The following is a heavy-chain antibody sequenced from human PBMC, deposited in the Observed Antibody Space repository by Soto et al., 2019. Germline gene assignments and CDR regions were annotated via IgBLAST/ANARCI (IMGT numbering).Heavy chain of an antibody. CDR3: AGVERGTATTVVDAFDI. Sequence: QVQLQQWGAGLLKPSEPLSLTCAVSGGFVSSGSYYWSWIRQPPGKGLEWIGEMRHSGGTHFIPSRNRRGTKCVHTYKIQFSRKMASVTAAGTALYYCAGVERGTATTVVDAFDIWGPGTMVTVSS. J-gene: IGHJ3*02. V-gene: IGHV4-61*01. D-gene: IGHD2-21*02. CDR2: MRHSGGT. CDR1: GGFVSSGSYY.